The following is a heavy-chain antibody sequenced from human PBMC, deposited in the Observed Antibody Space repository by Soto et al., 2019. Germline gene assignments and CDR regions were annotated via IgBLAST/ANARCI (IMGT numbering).Heavy chain of an antibody. V-gene: IGHV3-30-3*01. Sequence: QPGGSLRLSCAASGFTFSSYAMHWVRQAPGKGLEWVAVISYDGSNKYYADSVKGRFTISRDNSKNTLYLQMNSLRAEDTAVYYCARDVRQWLRDPVVYFQHWGQGTLVTVSS. CDR3: ARDVRQWLRDPVVYFQH. CDR2: ISYDGSNK. CDR1: GFTFSSYA. D-gene: IGHD6-19*01. J-gene: IGHJ1*01.